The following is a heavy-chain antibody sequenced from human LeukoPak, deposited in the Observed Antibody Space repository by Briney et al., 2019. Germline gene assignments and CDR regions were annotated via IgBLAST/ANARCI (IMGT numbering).Heavy chain of an antibody. J-gene: IGHJ3*02. V-gene: IGHV1-2*02. CDR3: TRGESSDAFGI. CDR1: GYTFTVYY. Sequence: GASVKVSCKASGYTFTVYYMHWVRQAPGQGLEWMGWISPNIGGTHYAQKFQGRVTMTRDTSVTTAYMELIGLTSDDTAVYYCTRGESSDAFGIWGQGTMVTVSS. D-gene: IGHD1-26*01. CDR2: ISPNIGGT.